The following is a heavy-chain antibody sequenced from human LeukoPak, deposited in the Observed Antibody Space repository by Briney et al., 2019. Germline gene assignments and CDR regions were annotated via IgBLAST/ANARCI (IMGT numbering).Heavy chain of an antibody. J-gene: IGHJ4*02. CDR2: IYYSGST. Sequence: PSETLSLTCTVSGGSINSYYWNWIRQPPGKGLEWIGHIYYSGSTNYNPSLKSRVTVSVDTSKNQFSLKLSSVTAADTAVYYCARQRDTDMALCDYWGQGTLVTVSS. CDR3: ARQRDTDMALCDY. D-gene: IGHD5-18*01. CDR1: GGSINSYY. V-gene: IGHV4-59*08.